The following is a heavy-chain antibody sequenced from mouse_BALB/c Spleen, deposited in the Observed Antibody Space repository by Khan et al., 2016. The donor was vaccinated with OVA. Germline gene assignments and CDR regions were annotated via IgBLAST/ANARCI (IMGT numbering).Heavy chain of an antibody. CDR3: SRSVTISTVVVTDFHY. CDR2: IKYSGST. J-gene: IGHJ2*01. Sequence: EVQLQESGPGLVKPSQSLSLTCTVTGYSITSDYAWNWIRQFPGNKLEWMGYIKYSGSTRYNPSRKSRISITRDTSKNQFFLQLKSVTTADTSPFYCSRSVTISTVVVTDFHYCCHVPTLPVSS. V-gene: IGHV3-2*02. CDR1: GYSITSDYA. D-gene: IGHD1-1*01.